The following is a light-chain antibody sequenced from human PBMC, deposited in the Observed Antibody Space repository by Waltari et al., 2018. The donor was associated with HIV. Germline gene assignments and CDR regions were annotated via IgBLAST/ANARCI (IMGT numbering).Light chain of an antibody. J-gene: IGKJ4*01. CDR2: GAS. V-gene: IGKV3-15*01. CDR3: QQYHIWSRGT. Sequence: EVVMTQSPASLSLSPGERATLSCRASQSVSSYLAWYQQKPGQAPRLLIYGASTRATGVPARFSGSGSGTDFTLTISNLQSDDLALYYCQQYHIWSRGTFGGGTKVEIK. CDR1: QSVSSY.